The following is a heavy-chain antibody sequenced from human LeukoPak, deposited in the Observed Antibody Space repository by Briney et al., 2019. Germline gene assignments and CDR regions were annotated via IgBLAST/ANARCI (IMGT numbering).Heavy chain of an antibody. Sequence: PGGSLRLSCAASGFTFDDYTMHWVRHAPGKGLEWVSLISWDGGSTYYADSVKGRFTISRDNSKNSLYLQMNSLRTEDTALYYCAKGPLYGSGSYTFDYWGQGTLVTVSS. J-gene: IGHJ4*02. CDR1: GFTFDDYT. D-gene: IGHD3-10*01. CDR3: AKGPLYGSGSYTFDY. V-gene: IGHV3-43*01. CDR2: ISWDGGST.